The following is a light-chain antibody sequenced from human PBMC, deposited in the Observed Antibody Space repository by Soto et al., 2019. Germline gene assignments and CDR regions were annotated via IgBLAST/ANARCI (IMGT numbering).Light chain of an antibody. Sequence: QSVLTQPPSASGTPGQRVTISCSGRTSNIGSNFVFWYQQLPGSAPKLLIYRNHQRPSGVPDRFSGSKSGTSASLAISGLRSEDEADYYCETWDDSLSGYVFGTGTKVTVL. V-gene: IGLV1-47*01. J-gene: IGLJ1*01. CDR3: ETWDDSLSGYV. CDR2: RNH. CDR1: TSNIGSNF.